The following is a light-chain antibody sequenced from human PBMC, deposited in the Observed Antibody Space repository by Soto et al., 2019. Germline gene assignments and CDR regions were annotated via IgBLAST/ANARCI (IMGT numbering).Light chain of an antibody. CDR2: EVT. CDR1: SSDVGGYNY. CDR3: SSYTSSSTVL. V-gene: IGLV2-14*01. Sequence: QSVLTQPASVSGSLGQSITISCTGTSSDVGGYNYVSWYQQHPGKDPKVVIFEVTKRPSGVSSRSSGSKSGTTASLTVSGLQAEDEGDYYCSSYTSSSTVLFGGGTKVTVL. J-gene: IGLJ2*01.